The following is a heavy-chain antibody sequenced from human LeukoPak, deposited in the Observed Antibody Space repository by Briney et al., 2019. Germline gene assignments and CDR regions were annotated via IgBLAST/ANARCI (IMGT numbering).Heavy chain of an antibody. D-gene: IGHD3-10*01. CDR2: ISWNSGSI. CDR3: AKDRGGSGSFFDY. Sequence: SLRLSCAASGFTFSSYAMSWVRQAPGKGLEWVSGISWNSGSIGYADSVKGRFTISRDNAKNSLYLQMNSLRAEDTALYYCAKDRGGSGSFFDYWGQGTLVTVSS. J-gene: IGHJ4*02. V-gene: IGHV3-9*01. CDR1: GFTFSSYA.